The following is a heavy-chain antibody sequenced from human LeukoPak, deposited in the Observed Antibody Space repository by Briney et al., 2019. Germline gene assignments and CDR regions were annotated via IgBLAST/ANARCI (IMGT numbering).Heavy chain of an antibody. J-gene: IGHJ6*02. CDR2: ISSSSYT. Sequence: GGSLRLSCAASGFTFSDYYMSWIRQAPGKGLEWVSYISSSSYTNYADSVKGRFTISRDNAKNSLYLQINNLRAEDTAVYYCARDVIAAASYYYYGMDVWGQGTTVTVSS. CDR1: GFTFSDYY. V-gene: IGHV3-11*05. CDR3: ARDVIAAASYYYYGMDV. D-gene: IGHD6-13*01.